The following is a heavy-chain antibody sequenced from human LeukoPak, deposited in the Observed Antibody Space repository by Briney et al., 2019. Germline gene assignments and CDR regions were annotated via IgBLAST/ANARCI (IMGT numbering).Heavy chain of an antibody. J-gene: IGHJ3*02. CDR1: GYTLSVLP. CDR3: ATRTVPTAIHSAFDI. Sequence: ASVKVSCKSSGYTLSVLPIHWVRQAPGKGHKCMGGYEPEDGETFYTQEFQGRVTMTEDISTDTAYMELSSLRSDDTAMYYCATRTVPTAIHSAFDIWGQGAMVTVSS. CDR2: YEPEDGET. V-gene: IGHV1-24*01. D-gene: IGHD2-2*02.